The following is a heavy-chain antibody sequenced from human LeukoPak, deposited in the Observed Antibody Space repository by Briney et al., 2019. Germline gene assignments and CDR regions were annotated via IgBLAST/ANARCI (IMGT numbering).Heavy chain of an antibody. D-gene: IGHD3-10*01. CDR1: GGSIISSDYY. CDR3: ESLWFGNGRTFDP. CDR2: VYNSGTT. Sequence: PSETLSLTCTVSGGSIISSDYYWAWIRQPPGKELEWLATVYNSGTTYYTPSLKSRATISVDPSTHQFSLKLDSVTAADTALYYCESLWFGNGRTFDPWGQGTLVTVSS. J-gene: IGHJ5*02. V-gene: IGHV4-39*01.